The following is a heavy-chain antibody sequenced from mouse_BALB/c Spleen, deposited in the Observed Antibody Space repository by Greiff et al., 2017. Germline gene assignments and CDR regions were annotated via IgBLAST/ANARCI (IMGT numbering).Heavy chain of an antibody. CDR3: ARWAYDGYYWDY. CDR1: GYTFTSYW. D-gene: IGHD2-3*01. CDR2: INPSTGYT. J-gene: IGHJ2*01. Sequence: QVQLQQSGAELAKPGASVKMSCKASGYTFTSYWMHWVKQRPGQGLEWIGYINPSTGYTEYNQKFKDKATLTADKSSSTAYMQLSSLTSEDSAVYYCARWAYDGYYWDYWGQGTTLTVSS. V-gene: IGHV1-7*01.